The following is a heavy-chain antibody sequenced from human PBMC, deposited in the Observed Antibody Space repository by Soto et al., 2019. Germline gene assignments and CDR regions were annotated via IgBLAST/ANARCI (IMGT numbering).Heavy chain of an antibody. CDR3: AGIAAEIYYGMDV. Sequence: SETLSLTCTVSGGSMRSYYWYWMRQPAGKGLEWIGRIYSRGDTKYNPALNSRVSMSVDTSKNQFSLKVSSVTAADTAVYYCAGIAAEIYYGMDVWGQGTTVTVSS. V-gene: IGHV4-4*07. D-gene: IGHD6-13*01. J-gene: IGHJ6*02. CDR1: GGSMRSYY. CDR2: IYSRGDT.